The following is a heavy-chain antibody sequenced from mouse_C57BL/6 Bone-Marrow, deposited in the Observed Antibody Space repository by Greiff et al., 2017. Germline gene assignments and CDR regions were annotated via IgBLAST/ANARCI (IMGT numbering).Heavy chain of an antibody. CDR2: IYPGDGDT. Sequence: VQLVESGPELVKPGASVKISCKASGYAFSSSWMNWVKQRPGKGLEWIGRIYPGDGDTNYNGKFKGKATLTADKSSSTAYMQLSSLTSEDSAVYFCAREGGNYFWFAYWGQGTLVTVSA. CDR1: GYAFSSSW. CDR3: AREGGNYFWFAY. D-gene: IGHD2-1*01. J-gene: IGHJ3*01. V-gene: IGHV1-82*01.